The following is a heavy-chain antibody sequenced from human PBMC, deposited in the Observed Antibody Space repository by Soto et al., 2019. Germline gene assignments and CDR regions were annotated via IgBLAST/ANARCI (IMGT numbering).Heavy chain of an antibody. J-gene: IGHJ4*02. D-gene: IGHD3-22*01. Sequence: SVKVSCKASGGTFNKYAIDWVRQAPGQAPGQGLEWMGGIIPLFGTPNYAQKSQGRVTISADEVTSTAYMELSSLRSEDTGVYYCARQFDYDTSGYYYAYWGQGTLVTVSS. CDR3: ARQFDYDTSGYYYAY. V-gene: IGHV1-69*13. CDR1: GGTFNKYA. CDR2: IIPLFGTP.